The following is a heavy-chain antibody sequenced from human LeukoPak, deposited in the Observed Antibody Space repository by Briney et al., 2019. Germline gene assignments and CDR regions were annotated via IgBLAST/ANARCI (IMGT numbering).Heavy chain of an antibody. CDR2: INTYNGYT. CDR3: ARDLLLWFGESFDY. J-gene: IGHJ4*02. CDR1: GYTFTNFT. V-gene: IGHV1-18*01. Sequence: SLKVSCTASGYTFTNFTIGWVRQAPGQGLEWVGWINTYNGYTNYAQKLQDRVTMTTDTSTNTAYMEVRSLRSDDTDRYYCARDLLLWFGESFDYWGQGTLVTVSS. D-gene: IGHD3-10*01.